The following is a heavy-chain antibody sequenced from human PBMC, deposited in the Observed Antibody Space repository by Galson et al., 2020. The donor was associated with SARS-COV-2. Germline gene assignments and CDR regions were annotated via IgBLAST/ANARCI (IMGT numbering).Heavy chain of an antibody. J-gene: IGHJ5*02. Sequence: GESLKISCAASGFTFSSYAMSWVRQAPGKGLEWVSAISGSGGSTYYADSVKGRFTISRDNSKNTLYLQMNSLRAEDTAVYYCAKDDDYGWYGSGSSLFDPWGQGTLVTVSS. V-gene: IGHV3-23*01. CDR3: AKDDDYGWYGSGSSLFDP. CDR1: GFTFSSYA. D-gene: IGHD3-10*01. CDR2: ISGSGGST.